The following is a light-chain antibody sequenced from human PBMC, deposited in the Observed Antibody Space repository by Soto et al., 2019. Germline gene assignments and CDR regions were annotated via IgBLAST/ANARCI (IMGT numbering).Light chain of an antibody. Sequence: EIVLTQSPLSLPVTPGEPASISCRSSQNLLHSNGYNYLNWYLQKPGQSPQLLIYLCSNRASGVHDRFSGSGSGKDFTLTSNRVETEDVGLYFCAQGLATPFTFGGGTKVEIK. CDR1: QNLLHSNGYNY. CDR3: AQGLATPFT. J-gene: IGKJ4*01. V-gene: IGKV2-28*01. CDR2: LCS.